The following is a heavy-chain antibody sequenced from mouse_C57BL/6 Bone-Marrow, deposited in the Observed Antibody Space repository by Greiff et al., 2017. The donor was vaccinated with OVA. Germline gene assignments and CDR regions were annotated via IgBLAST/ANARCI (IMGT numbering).Heavy chain of an antibody. CDR3: ARHVGVGVDY. V-gene: IGHV5-6*01. J-gene: IGHJ4*01. CDR2: ISSGGSYT. CDR1: GFTFSSYG. Sequence: EVQVVESGGDLVKPGGSLKLSCAASGFTFSSYGMSWVRQTPDKRLEWVATISSGGSYTYYPDSVKGRFTISRDNAKNTLYLQMSSLKSEDTAMYYCARHVGVGVDYWGQGTSVTVSS.